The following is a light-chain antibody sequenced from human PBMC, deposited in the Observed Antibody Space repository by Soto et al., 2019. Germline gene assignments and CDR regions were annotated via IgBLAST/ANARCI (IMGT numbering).Light chain of an antibody. CDR1: QSLLHSNGYNY. Sequence: DVVMTQSPLSLPVTPGEPASISCRSSQSLLHSNGYNYLDWYLQKPGHSPQLLIYLGSNRASGVPDRFSGSGSGTDFTLKISRVEAEDVGVYYSKLTFGGGPKVEIK. V-gene: IGKV2-28*01. CDR3: KLT. CDR2: LGS. J-gene: IGKJ4*01.